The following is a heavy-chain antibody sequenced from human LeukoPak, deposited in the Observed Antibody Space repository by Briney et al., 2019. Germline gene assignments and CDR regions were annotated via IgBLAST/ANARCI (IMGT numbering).Heavy chain of an antibody. Sequence: GGSLRLSCAASGFTFSDYYMTWIRQAPGKGLEWLSYISTSGSSTNHADSVKGRFTISRDNAKNSLYLQMSSLRAEDTAVYYCARDFSGYYDFDFWGQGTLVTVSS. D-gene: IGHD3-22*01. J-gene: IGHJ4*02. CDR2: ISTSGSST. CDR3: ARDFSGYYDFDF. CDR1: GFTFSDYY. V-gene: IGHV3-11*06.